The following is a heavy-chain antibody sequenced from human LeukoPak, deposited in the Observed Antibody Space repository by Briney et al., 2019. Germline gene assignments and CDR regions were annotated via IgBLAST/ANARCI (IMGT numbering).Heavy chain of an antibody. CDR1: GGSFSGYY. V-gene: IGHV4-34*01. CDR2: INHSVST. CDR3: ARVLPESSSWFRYFDL. J-gene: IGHJ2*01. Sequence: SETLSLTCAVYGGSFSGYYWSWIRHPPGKGLEWIGEINHSVSTNYNPSLKSRVTISVDTSKNQFSLKLSSVTAADTAVYYCARVLPESSSWFRYFDLWGRGTPVTVSS. D-gene: IGHD6-13*01.